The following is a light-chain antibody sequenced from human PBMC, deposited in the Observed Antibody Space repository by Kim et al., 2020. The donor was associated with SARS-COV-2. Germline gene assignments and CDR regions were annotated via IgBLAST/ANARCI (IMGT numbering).Light chain of an antibody. CDR1: QSVSSN. V-gene: IGKV3-15*01. CDR3: QQYNNWPPK. J-gene: IGKJ1*01. CDR2: GAS. Sequence: VSPGERATLSCRASQSVSSNVAWYQQKPGQAPRLLISGASTRATGIPARFSGSGSGTEFTLTISSLQSEDFAVYYCQQYNNWPPKFGQGTKVDIK.